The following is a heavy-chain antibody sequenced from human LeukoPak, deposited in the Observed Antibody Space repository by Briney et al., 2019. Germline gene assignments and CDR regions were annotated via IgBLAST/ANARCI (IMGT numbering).Heavy chain of an antibody. CDR3: ARGEYDYVWGSPDY. J-gene: IGHJ4*02. Sequence: PSETLSLTCTVSGGSISSGSYYWSWIRQPAGKGLEWIGRIYTSGSTNYNPSLKSRVTISVDTSKNQFSLKLSSVTAADTAVYYCARGEYDYVWGSPDYWGQGTLVTVSS. CDR2: IYTSGST. V-gene: IGHV4-61*02. CDR1: GGSISSGSYY. D-gene: IGHD3-16*01.